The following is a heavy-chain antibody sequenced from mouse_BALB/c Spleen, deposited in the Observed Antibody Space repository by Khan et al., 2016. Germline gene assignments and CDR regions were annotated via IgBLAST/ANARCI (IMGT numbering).Heavy chain of an antibody. D-gene: IGHD2-10*02. CDR1: GYSITSDYA. CDR2: ISYSGST. V-gene: IGHV3-2*02. J-gene: IGHJ3*01. CDR3: ARRYGNYWFAY. Sequence: EVQLVESGPGLVKPSQSLSLTCTVTGYSITSDYAWNWIRQFPGNKLEWMGYISYSGSTSYNPSLKSRISITRDTSKNQFFLQLNSVTTEDRATYYCARRYGNYWFAYWGQGTLVTVSA.